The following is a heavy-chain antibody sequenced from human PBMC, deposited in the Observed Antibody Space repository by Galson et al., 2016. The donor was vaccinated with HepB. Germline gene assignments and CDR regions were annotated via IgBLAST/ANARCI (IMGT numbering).Heavy chain of an antibody. CDR3: ARDRSSSCGHYYYYGMDV. J-gene: IGHJ6*02. Sequence: SVKVSCKASGYSFTGYFIHWVRQAPGQGLEWMGWINPNSGGTNYAQKFQGWVTMTRDTSISTAYMELSRLRSDDTAVYYCARDRSSSCGHYYYYGMDVWGQGTTVTVSS. V-gene: IGHV1-2*04. CDR1: GYSFTGYF. D-gene: IGHD6-13*01. CDR2: INPNSGGT.